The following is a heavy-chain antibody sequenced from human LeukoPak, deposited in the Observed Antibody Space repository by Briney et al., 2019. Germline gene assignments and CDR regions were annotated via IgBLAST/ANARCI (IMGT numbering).Heavy chain of an antibody. D-gene: IGHD1-26*01. CDR2: IYHSGST. J-gene: IGHJ5*02. CDR3: ARVSGSYVQSWFDP. V-gene: IGHV4-39*07. CDR1: GGSISSSSYY. Sequence: SETLSLTCTVSGGSISSSSYYWGWIRQPPGKGLEWIGSIYHSGSTYFHPSLKSRVTISVDTSKNQFSLKLSSVTAADTAVYYCARVSGSYVQSWFDPWGQGTLVTVSS.